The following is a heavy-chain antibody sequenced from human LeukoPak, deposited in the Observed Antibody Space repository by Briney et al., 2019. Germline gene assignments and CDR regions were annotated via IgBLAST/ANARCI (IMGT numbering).Heavy chain of an antibody. Sequence: ASVKVSCKASGYTFTSYYVHWVRQAPGQGLEGMGIINPSGGSTSYAQKFQGRVTMTRDTSTSTVYMELSSLRSEDTAVYYCARDGGYSPKCYYGMDVWGQGTTVTVSS. CDR1: GYTFTSYY. CDR3: ARDGGYSPKCYYGMDV. D-gene: IGHD5-18*01. CDR2: INPSGGST. V-gene: IGHV1-46*01. J-gene: IGHJ6*02.